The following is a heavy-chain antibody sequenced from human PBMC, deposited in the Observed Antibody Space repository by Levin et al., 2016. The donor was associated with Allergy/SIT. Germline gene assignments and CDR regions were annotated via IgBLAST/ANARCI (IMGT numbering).Heavy chain of an antibody. CDR1: GFTFSDYS. V-gene: IGHV3-11*06. J-gene: IGHJ1*01. Sequence: GESLKISCAASGFTFSDYSMSWIRQAPGKGLECVSYISSSSSYTNYADSVKGRFTVSRDNAKNSLYLQMNSLRADDTAVYYCATGYSSSWLAEYFQHWGQGTLVTVSS. CDR3: ATGYSSSWLAEYFQH. CDR2: ISSSSSYT. D-gene: IGHD6-13*01.